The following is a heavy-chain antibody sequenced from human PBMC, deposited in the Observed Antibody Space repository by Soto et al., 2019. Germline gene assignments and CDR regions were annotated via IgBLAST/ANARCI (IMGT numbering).Heavy chain of an antibody. J-gene: IGHJ6*02. CDR1: GYTFTGYY. V-gene: IGHV1-2*02. D-gene: IGHD2-2*01. CDR2: INPNSGGT. Sequence: ASVKVSCKASGYTFTGYYMHWVRQAPGQGLEWMGWINPNSGGTNYAQKLQGRVTMTRDTSISTAYMELSRLRSDDTAVYYCARGQYQLLGPLDYYYGMDVWGQGTTVTVSS. CDR3: ARGQYQLLGPLDYYYGMDV.